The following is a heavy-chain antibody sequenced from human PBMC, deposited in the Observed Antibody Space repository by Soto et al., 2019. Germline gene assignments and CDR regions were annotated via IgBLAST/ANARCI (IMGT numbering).Heavy chain of an antibody. CDR2: IIPILGIA. V-gene: IGHV1-69*02. Sequence: SVKVSCKASGGTFSSYTISWVRQAPGQGLEWMGRIIPILGIANYAQKFQGRVTITADKSTSTAYMELSSLRSEDTAVYYCARGLELPDYYYYYMDVWGKGTTDTVSS. D-gene: IGHD1-7*01. J-gene: IGHJ6*03. CDR1: GGTFSSYT. CDR3: ARGLELPDYYYYYMDV.